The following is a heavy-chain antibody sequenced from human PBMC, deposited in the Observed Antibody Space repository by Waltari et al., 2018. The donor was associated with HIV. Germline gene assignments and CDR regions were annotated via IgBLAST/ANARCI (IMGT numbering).Heavy chain of an antibody. J-gene: IGHJ6*02. CDR2: RWFDGSNK. CDR1: GFHFSNSG. Sequence: QVKLVESGGGVVQPGRSRGLPCVASGFHFSNSGIHWVRHSPGKGLYWVAVRWFDGSNKYYADSVKGRFTISRDNSKDTLYLQINSLRAEDTAIYYCARDKNGGDSYYYYGLDVWGQGTTVTVSS. CDR3: ARDKNGGDSYYYYGLDV. D-gene: IGHD2-21*02. V-gene: IGHV3-33*01.